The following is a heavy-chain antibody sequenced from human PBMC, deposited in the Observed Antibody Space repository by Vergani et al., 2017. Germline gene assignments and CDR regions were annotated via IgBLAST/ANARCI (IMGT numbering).Heavy chain of an antibody. V-gene: IGHV4-34*01. J-gene: IGHJ4*02. Sequence: QVQLQQWGAGLLKPSETLSLTCAVYGGSFSGYYWSWIRQPPGKGLEWIGEINHSGSTNYNPSLKSRVTISVDTSKNQFSLKLSSVTAADTAVYYCAREPVGTMVRGVFDYWGQGTLVTVSS. CDR1: GGSFSGYY. D-gene: IGHD3-10*01. CDR3: AREPVGTMVRGVFDY. CDR2: INHSGST.